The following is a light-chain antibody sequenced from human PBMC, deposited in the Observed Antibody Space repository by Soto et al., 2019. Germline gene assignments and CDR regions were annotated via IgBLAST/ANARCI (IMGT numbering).Light chain of an antibody. CDR3: AAWDDRLSVNWV. CDR2: RDN. Sequence: QSVLTQPPSASGTPGQRVTISCSGSSSNIGSNYVYWYQQLPGTAPKLLIYRDNQRPSGVPDRVSGSKSGTSASLAISGLRSEDEADYYCAAWDDRLSVNWVFGGGTKLTVL. CDR1: SSNIGSNY. J-gene: IGLJ3*02. V-gene: IGLV1-47*01.